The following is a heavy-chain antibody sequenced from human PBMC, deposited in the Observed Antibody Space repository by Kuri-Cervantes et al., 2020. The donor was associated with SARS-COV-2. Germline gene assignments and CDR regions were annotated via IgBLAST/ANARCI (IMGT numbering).Heavy chain of an antibody. Sequence: GGSLRLSCAASGFIFSSHSMNWVRQAPGKGLEWVSYISSSSSTIYYADSVKGRLTISRDNAKNSLYLQMNSLRAEDTAVYYCANNAHYYGSGTSVDYFDYWGQGTLVTVSS. CDR3: ANNAHYYGSGTSVDYFDY. CDR2: ISSSSSTI. J-gene: IGHJ4*02. CDR1: GFIFSSHS. V-gene: IGHV3-48*01. D-gene: IGHD3-10*01.